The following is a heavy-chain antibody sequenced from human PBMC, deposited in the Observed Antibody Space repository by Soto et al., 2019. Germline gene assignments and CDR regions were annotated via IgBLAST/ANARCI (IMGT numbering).Heavy chain of an antibody. Sequence: SETLSLTCTVSGGSISISSFYWGWIRQPPGKGLEWIGSIFYSGSTDYNPSLKSRVTISVDTSKNQFSLKLSSVTAADTAVYFCARHPIGSYGAKRARGYYWGQGTLVTVSS. V-gene: IGHV4-39*01. CDR1: GGSISISSFY. D-gene: IGHD5-18*01. CDR3: ARHPIGSYGAKRARGYY. J-gene: IGHJ4*02. CDR2: IFYSGST.